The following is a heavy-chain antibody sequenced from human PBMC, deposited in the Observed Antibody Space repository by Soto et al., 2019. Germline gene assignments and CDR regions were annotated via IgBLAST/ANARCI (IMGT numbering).Heavy chain of an antibody. Sequence: ASVKVSCKASGYTFTSYDINWVRQATGQGLEWMGWMNPNSGNTGYAQKFQGRVTMTRNTSISTAYMELSSLRSEDTAVYYCARGVPHCSSTSCYILDVWGKGTTVTVSS. V-gene: IGHV1-8*01. CDR2: MNPNSGNT. J-gene: IGHJ6*04. CDR1: GYTFTSYD. CDR3: ARGVPHCSSTSCYILDV. D-gene: IGHD2-2*02.